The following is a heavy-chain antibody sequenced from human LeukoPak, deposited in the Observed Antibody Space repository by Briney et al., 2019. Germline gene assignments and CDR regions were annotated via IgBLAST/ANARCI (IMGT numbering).Heavy chain of an antibody. V-gene: IGHV3-9*01. CDR3: AKADGSGSYAGDFDY. J-gene: IGHJ4*02. Sequence: GRSLRLSCAAAGFTFDDCAMHWVRQAPGKGLEWVSGISCNSGSIGYADSVKGRFTISRDNAKNSPYLQMNSLRAEDTALYYCAKADGSGSYAGDFDYWGQGTLVTVSS. CDR2: ISCNSGSI. CDR1: GFTFDDCA. D-gene: IGHD3-10*01.